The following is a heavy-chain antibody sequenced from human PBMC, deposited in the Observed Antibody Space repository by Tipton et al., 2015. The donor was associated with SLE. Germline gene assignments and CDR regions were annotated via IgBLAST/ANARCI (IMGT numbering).Heavy chain of an antibody. Sequence: TLSLTCAVYGGSFSGYYWSWIRQPPGKGLEWIGSIYYSGSTYYNPSLKSRVTISVDTSKNQFSLKLSSVTAADTAVYYCARPRGAKDASDIWGQGTMVTVSS. CDR2: IYYSGST. V-gene: IGHV4-34*01. D-gene: IGHD3-10*01. CDR3: ARPRGAKDASDI. CDR1: GGSFSGYY. J-gene: IGHJ3*02.